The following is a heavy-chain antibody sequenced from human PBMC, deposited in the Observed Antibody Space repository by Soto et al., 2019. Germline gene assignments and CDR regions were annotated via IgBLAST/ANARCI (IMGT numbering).Heavy chain of an antibody. Sequence: SETLSLTCTVSGFSVSSDYYWGWIRQPPGKGLEWIGSSYHSGRHYYNPSLKSRVTMSVDASRNQFSLRLSSVTAADTAVYYCARDENVAVAGHYWGQGTLVTVSS. J-gene: IGHJ4*02. CDR2: SYHSGRH. CDR3: ARDENVAVAGHY. D-gene: IGHD6-19*01. CDR1: GFSVSSDYY. V-gene: IGHV4-38-2*02.